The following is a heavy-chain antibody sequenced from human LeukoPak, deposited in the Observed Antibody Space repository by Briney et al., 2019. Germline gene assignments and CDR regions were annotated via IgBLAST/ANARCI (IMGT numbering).Heavy chain of an antibody. J-gene: IGHJ3*02. CDR3: VRGGATFDI. V-gene: IGHV3-7*01. D-gene: IGHD1-26*01. CDR1: GFTFSYYW. Sequence: GGSLRLSCAASGFTFSYYWMSWVRQAPGKGLEWVANIKLDGSEKYYVDSVKGRFTISRDNAKNSLYLQMNSLRAEDTAVYYCVRGGATFDIWGQGTIITVSS. CDR2: IKLDGSEK.